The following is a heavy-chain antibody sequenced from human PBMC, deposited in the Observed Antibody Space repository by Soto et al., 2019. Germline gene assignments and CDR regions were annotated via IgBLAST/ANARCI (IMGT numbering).Heavy chain of an antibody. CDR3: AMTYSSGWRYFDY. V-gene: IGHV4-59*01. CDR1: GGSLSSYY. Sequence: SETLSLTCTVSGGSLSSYYWSWIRQPPGKGLEWIGYIYYSGSTNYNPSLKSRVTISVDTSKNQFSLKLSSVTAADTAVYYCAMTYSSGWRYFDYWGQGTLVTVS. D-gene: IGHD6-19*01. J-gene: IGHJ4*02. CDR2: IYYSGST.